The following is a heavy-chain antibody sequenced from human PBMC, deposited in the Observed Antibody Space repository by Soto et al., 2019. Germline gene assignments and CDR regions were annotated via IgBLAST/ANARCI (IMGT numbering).Heavy chain of an antibody. J-gene: IGHJ3*02. CDR1: GFTFSSYW. Sequence: PGGSLRLSCAASGFTFSSYWMHWVRQAPGKGLVWVSRINSDGSSTSYADSVKGRFTISRDNAKNTLYLQMNSLRAEDTAVYYCARDLYVLRLLEWLYHANNAFDIWGQGTMVTVSS. D-gene: IGHD3-3*01. CDR2: INSDGSST. CDR3: ARDLYVLRLLEWLYHANNAFDI. V-gene: IGHV3-74*01.